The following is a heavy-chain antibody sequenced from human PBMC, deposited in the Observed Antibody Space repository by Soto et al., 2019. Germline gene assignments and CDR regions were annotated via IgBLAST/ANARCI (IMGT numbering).Heavy chain of an antibody. CDR1: GYTFTRYG. Sequence: GASVKVSCKASGYTFTRYGISWVRQAPGQGLEWMGWISGYNGDTNYAQKFQGRVSMTIDTSTTTAYMELRSLRSDDTAVYYCAKNGQPPYYYYVLDVWGQGTKVTVSS. J-gene: IGHJ6*02. CDR3: AKNGQPPYYYYVLDV. V-gene: IGHV1-18*01. CDR2: ISGYNGDT. D-gene: IGHD2-8*01.